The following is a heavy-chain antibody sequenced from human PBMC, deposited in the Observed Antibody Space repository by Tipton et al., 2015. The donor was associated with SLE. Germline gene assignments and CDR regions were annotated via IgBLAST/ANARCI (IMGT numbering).Heavy chain of an antibody. J-gene: IGHJ2*01. CDR3: VRRGDTGCYNCISNFLR. D-gene: IGHD2-2*02. V-gene: IGHV4-34*01. CDR1: GEHFTAYY. CDR2: INFSGST. Sequence: GLVKPSETLSLTCAMEGEHFTAYYWGWIRQSPGKGLEWIGEINFSGSTYYTPSLKSRVSISLDKSTKEFSLNVNSVTAADTAVYYCVRRGDTGCYNCISNFLRWGRGTLVTVSS.